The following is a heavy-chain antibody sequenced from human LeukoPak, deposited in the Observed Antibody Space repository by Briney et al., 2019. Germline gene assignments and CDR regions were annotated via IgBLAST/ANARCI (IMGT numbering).Heavy chain of an antibody. D-gene: IGHD3-10*01. J-gene: IGHJ6*03. CDR2: IKQDGSEK. Sequence: GGSLRLSCAASGFTFSSYWMNWVRQAPGKGLEWVANIKQDGSEKYYVDSVKGRFTISRDNAKNSLYLQMNSLKAEDTAVYYSERSYYYYMDVWGKGTTVTVSS. CDR3: ERSYYYYMDV. V-gene: IGHV3-7*01. CDR1: GFTFSSYW.